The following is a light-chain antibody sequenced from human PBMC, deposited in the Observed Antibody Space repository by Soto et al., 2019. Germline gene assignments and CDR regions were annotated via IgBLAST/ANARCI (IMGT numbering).Light chain of an antibody. V-gene: IGLV1-40*01. CDR3: QSYDSSLRGEV. J-gene: IGLJ2*01. CDR1: SSNIGAGYD. CDR2: GNN. Sequence: QSVLTQPPSLSGAPGQRVTISCTGSSSNIGAGYDVHWYQQLPGTAPKLIIYGNNNRPSGVPDRISGSKSGTSASLAITGLQAEDEADYYCQSYDSSLRGEVFGGGTQLTVL.